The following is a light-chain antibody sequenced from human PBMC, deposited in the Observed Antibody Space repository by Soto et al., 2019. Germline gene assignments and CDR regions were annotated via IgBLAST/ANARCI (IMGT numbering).Light chain of an antibody. CDR2: DAY. Sequence: EVVSTHSPVTLSLSPCERAILSCRASQSFRGLLAWYQQKPGQAPRLLIYDAYNSATGIPPRFSGSGSGTDFTLTISSLEPEDSAVYYCQQRHMWPITFGQGTRLET. CDR1: QSFRGL. CDR3: QQRHMWPIT. V-gene: IGKV3-11*01. J-gene: IGKJ5*01.